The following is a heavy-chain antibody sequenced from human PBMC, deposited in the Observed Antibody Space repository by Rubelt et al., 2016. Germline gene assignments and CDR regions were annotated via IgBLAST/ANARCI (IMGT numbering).Heavy chain of an antibody. CDR1: GHNFIGYH. CDR3: ARGHYGA. V-gene: IGHV7-4-1*02. Sequence: QVQLVQSGAEVKKPGASVKVSCKPSGHNFIGYHIHWVRQAPGQGLEGMGWINANTGDPTYAQGFTGRFVFSLDTSVNTAYLQISSLQPEDTAVYFCARGHYGAWGQGTLVTVSS. CDR2: INANTGDP. D-gene: IGHD4/OR15-4a*01. J-gene: IGHJ5*02.